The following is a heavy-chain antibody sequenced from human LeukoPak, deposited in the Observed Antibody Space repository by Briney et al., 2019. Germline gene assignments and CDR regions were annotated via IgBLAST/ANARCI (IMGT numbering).Heavy chain of an antibody. CDR2: IDTNGDNA. Sequence: GGSLRLSCAVSGFKFSSNWMNWVRQVPGKGLMWVAHIDTNGDNANYADSVKGRFTISRDNSKNTVYLQMNSLRAEDTALYYCAKTSRWDFDYWGQGTQVTVSS. D-gene: IGHD4-23*01. CDR3: AKTSRWDFDY. V-gene: IGHV3-74*01. J-gene: IGHJ4*02. CDR1: GFKFSSNW.